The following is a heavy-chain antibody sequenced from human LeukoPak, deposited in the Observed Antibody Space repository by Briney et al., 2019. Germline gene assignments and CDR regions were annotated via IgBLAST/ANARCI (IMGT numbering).Heavy chain of an antibody. CDR1: GFDFNNYN. CDR3: ARGGAARPDF. D-gene: IGHD6-6*01. J-gene: IGHJ4*02. V-gene: IGHV3-7*01. CDR2: IKADGGEK. Sequence: GGSLRLSCAASGFDFNNYNMNWVRQAPGKGLEWVAKIKADGGEKDHVASVKGRFTISRDNAKNSLYLQMNSLRVEDTAVYYCARGGAARPDFWGQGTLVTVSS.